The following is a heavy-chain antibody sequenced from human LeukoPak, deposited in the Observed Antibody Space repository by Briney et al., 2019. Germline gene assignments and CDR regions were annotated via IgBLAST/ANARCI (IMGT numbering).Heavy chain of an antibody. CDR3: ARVGRGDHTWGSYSFDY. Sequence: SEPLSLTCTVSGDSISTYQWSWIRQPPGKGLEWIGYISYSGGTMYNPSLRSRVTISIDTSKNQFTLKLSSVTAADTAVYYCARVGRGDHTWGSYSFDYWGQGALVTVSS. V-gene: IGHV4-59*01. J-gene: IGHJ4*02. CDR1: GDSISTYQ. D-gene: IGHD3-16*01. CDR2: ISYSGGT.